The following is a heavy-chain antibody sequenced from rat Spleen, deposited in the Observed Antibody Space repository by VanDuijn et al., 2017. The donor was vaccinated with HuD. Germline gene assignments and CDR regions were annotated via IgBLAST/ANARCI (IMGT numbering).Heavy chain of an antibody. CDR2: ISYDGSST. J-gene: IGHJ2*01. V-gene: IGHV5-7*01. CDR1: GFTFSDYN. Sequence: EVQLVESDGGLVQPGRSLKLSCAASGFTFSDYNMAWVRQAPKKGLEWVATISYDGSSTYYRDSVKGRFTISRDNAKSTLYLQMDSLRSEDTATYYCARLLQGYFDYWGQGVMVTVSS. CDR3: ARLLQGYFDY. D-gene: IGHD1-1*01.